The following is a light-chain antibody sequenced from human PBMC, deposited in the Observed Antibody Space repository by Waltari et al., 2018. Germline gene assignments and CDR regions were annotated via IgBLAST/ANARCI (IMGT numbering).Light chain of an antibody. CDR1: ALPKRY. CDR2: KDT. V-gene: IGLV3-25*03. CDR3: RSADRSGTQGV. Sequence: SYELTQPPSVSVSPGQTARIPCSGYALPKRYAYWYKQNPGQAPVVLLYKDTERPSGIPERVACSSSGTTVTVTISGVQAEDEADYWWRSADRSGTQGVFGGGTKLTVL. J-gene: IGLJ2*01.